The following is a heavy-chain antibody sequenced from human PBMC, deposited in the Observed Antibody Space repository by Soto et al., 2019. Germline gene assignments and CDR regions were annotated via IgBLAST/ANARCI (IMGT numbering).Heavy chain of an antibody. CDR3: ARSRAVTFYYYYYGMDV. CDR1: GGSFRGYS. D-gene: IGHD4-4*01. Sequence: SDXPSLHCAVYGGSFRGYSWSWIRQPPGKGLEWIGEINHSGSTNYNPSLKSRVTISVDTSKNQFSLKLSSVTAADTAVYYCARSRAVTFYYYYYGMDVWGQGTTVTVSS. CDR2: INHSGST. J-gene: IGHJ6*02. V-gene: IGHV4-34*01.